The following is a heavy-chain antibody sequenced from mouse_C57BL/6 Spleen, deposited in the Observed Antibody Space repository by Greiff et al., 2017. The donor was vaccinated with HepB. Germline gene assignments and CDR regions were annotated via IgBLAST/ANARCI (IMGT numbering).Heavy chain of an antibody. V-gene: IGHV5-17*01. CDR1: GFTFSDYG. D-gene: IGHD1-1*01. CDR3: ASATKGYAMDY. Sequence: EVKLMESGGGLVKPGGSLKLSCAASGFTFSDYGMHWVRQAPEKGLEWVAYISSGSSTIYYADTVKGRFTISRDNAKNTLFLQMTSLRSEDTAMYYCASATKGYAMDYWGQGTSVTVSS. J-gene: IGHJ4*01. CDR2: ISSGSSTI.